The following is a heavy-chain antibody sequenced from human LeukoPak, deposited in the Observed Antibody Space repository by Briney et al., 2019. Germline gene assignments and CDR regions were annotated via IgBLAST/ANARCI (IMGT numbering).Heavy chain of an antibody. CDR2: IIPIFGTA. V-gene: IGHV1-69*13. Sequence: ASVKVSCKASGYSFTDFYIHWLRQAPGQGLEWMGGIIPIFGTANYAQKFQGRVTITADESTSTAYMELSSLRSEDTAVYYCANLRSSGYSYAFDIWGQGTMVTVSS. J-gene: IGHJ3*02. CDR3: ANLRSSGYSYAFDI. D-gene: IGHD3-22*01. CDR1: GYSFTDFY.